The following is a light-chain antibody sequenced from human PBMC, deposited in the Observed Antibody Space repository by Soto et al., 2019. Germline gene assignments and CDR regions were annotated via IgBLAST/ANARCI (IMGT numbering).Light chain of an antibody. CDR3: SSYTSTITVL. CDR2: DAT. J-gene: IGLJ2*01. Sequence: QSALTQPASVSGSPGQSITISCTGTSSEVGAYNSVSWYQQHHGKAPQVMIYDATDRPSGVSNRFSGSKSGNTAYLTISGLQADDEADYYCSSYTSTITVLFGGGTKLTVL. CDR1: SSEVGAYNS. V-gene: IGLV2-14*01.